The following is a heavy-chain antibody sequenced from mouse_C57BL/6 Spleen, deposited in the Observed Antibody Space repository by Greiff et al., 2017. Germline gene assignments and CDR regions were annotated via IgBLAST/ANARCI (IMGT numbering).Heavy chain of an antibody. J-gene: IGHJ4*01. D-gene: IGHD2-1*01. CDR1: GFTFSDYY. CDR3: ARQRGNYYAMDY. CDR2: ISNGGGST. V-gene: IGHV5-12*01. Sequence: EVQGVESGGGLVQPGGSLKLSCAASGFTFSDYYMYWVRQTPEKRLEWVAYISNGGGSTYYPDTVKGRFTISRDNAKNTLYLQMSRLKSEDTAMYYCARQRGNYYAMDYWGQGTSVTVSS.